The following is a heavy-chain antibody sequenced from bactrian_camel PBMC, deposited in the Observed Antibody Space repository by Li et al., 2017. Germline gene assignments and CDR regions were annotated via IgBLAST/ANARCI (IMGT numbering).Heavy chain of an antibody. CDR1: GFTFSSYW. Sequence: QVQLTESGGGLVQPGGSLTLSCAASGFTFSSYWMYWVRQAPGKGLEWVSSIYSDDSNTAYADSVKGRFTISRDNAKNTVYLQMNSLKSEDTALYYCASPYCSGGYCYTRLQMADFGYWGQGTQVTVS. V-gene: IGHV3S6*01. J-gene: IGHJ6*01. D-gene: IGHD2*01. CDR3: ASPYCSGGYCYTRLQMADFGY. CDR2: IYSDDSNT.